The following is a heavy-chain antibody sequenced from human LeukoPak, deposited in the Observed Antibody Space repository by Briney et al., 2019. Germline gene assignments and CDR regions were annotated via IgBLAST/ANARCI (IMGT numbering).Heavy chain of an antibody. CDR3: ARVAGWLHNSYYFDY. V-gene: IGHV1-46*01. CDR1: GYTFTTYY. D-gene: IGHD5-12*01. J-gene: IGHJ4*02. Sequence: EASVKVSCKASGYTFTTYYMHWVRQAPGQGLEWMGIINPSGGSTSYAQNFQGRVTMTRDTSTSTVYMELSSLRSEDTAVYYCARVAGWLHNSYYFDYWGQGSLVTVSS. CDR2: INPSGGST.